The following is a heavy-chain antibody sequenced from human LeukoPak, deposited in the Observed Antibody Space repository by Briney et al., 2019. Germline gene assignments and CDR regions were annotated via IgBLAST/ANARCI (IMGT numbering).Heavy chain of an antibody. CDR3: ARDPRYSSSPNWFDP. V-gene: IGHV4-61*02. Sequence: PSETLSLTCTVSGGSISSGSFYWSWIRQPAGKGLEWIGRIYTSGSTNYNPSLKSRVTMPVDTSKNQFSLKLSSVTAADTAVYYCARDPRYSSSPNWFDPWGQGTLVTVSS. D-gene: IGHD6-13*01. CDR2: IYTSGST. J-gene: IGHJ5*02. CDR1: GGSISSGSFY.